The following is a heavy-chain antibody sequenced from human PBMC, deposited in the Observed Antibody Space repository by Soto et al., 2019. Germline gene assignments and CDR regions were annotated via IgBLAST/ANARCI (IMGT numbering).Heavy chain of an antibody. Sequence: QVQLVQSGAEVKKPGSSVKVSCKISGGTFRTSAISWVRQAPGQGLEWMGGIMPVFPTPDYAQKFQGRVTITADEYTGTAYMELSSLRSEDTAVYYCARDKDRQQLGGNYYYIMDVWGQGTTVTVSS. CDR1: GGTFRTSA. CDR2: IMPVFPTP. D-gene: IGHD3-3*02. CDR3: ARDKDRQQLGGNYYYIMDV. J-gene: IGHJ6*01. V-gene: IGHV1-69*12.